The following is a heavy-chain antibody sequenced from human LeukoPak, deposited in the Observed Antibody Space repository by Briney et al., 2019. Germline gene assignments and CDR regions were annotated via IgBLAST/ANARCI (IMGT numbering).Heavy chain of an antibody. Sequence: SETLTLTCTVSGGSISSYYWSWIRQPPGKGLEWIGYIYYSGSTNYNPSLKSRVTISVDTSKNQFSLKLSSVTAADTAVYYCARSRSGYYPWGQGTLVTVSS. CDR2: IYYSGST. CDR1: GGSISSYY. D-gene: IGHD3-22*01. V-gene: IGHV4-59*01. CDR3: ARSRSGYYP. J-gene: IGHJ5*02.